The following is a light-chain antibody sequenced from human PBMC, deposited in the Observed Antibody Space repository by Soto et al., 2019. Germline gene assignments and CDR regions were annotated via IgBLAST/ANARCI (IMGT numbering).Light chain of an antibody. Sequence: DIVMTQSPLSLSVTPGEAASISCRCSQSLLHRNGNSYLDWYLQRPGQSPQLLISLASNRASGVPDRFSGSGSGADVTLHISRVEAEDVGVYYCMQALQSSFTFGPGTKVDL. CDR2: LAS. V-gene: IGKV2-28*01. CDR1: QSLLHRNGNSY. CDR3: MQALQSSFT. J-gene: IGKJ3*01.